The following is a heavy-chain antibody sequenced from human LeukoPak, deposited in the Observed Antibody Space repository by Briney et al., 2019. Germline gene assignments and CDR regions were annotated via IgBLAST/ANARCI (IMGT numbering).Heavy chain of an antibody. CDR2: INPNNGDT. Sequence: ALVKISCKTSRYTFTGNFMHWVRQAPGQGPEWMGWINPNNGDTNYAQKFQGRVTMTRVTSITTAYMELSSLRSDDTAVYYCARTRGTHISMAYLDSWGQGTLVTVSS. J-gene: IGHJ4*02. CDR1: RYTFTGNF. D-gene: IGHD2/OR15-2a*01. CDR3: ARTRGTHISMAYLDS. V-gene: IGHV1-2*02.